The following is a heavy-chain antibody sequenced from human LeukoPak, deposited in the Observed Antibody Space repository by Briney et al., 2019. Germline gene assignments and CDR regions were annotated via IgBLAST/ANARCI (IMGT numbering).Heavy chain of an antibody. CDR1: GGSISSYY. CDR2: IYTSGST. Sequence: PSETLSLTCTVSGGSISSYYWSWIRQPAGKGLEWIGRIYTSGSTNYNPSLRSRVTMSVDTSKNQFSLKLSSVTAADTAVYYCARDGYSSGWNLEYFQHWGQGTLVTVSS. CDR3: ARDGYSSGWNLEYFQH. V-gene: IGHV4-4*07. J-gene: IGHJ1*01. D-gene: IGHD6-19*01.